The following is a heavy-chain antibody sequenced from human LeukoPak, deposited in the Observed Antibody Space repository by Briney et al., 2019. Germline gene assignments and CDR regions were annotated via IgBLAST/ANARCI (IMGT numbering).Heavy chain of an antibody. CDR2: IYYSGNT. CDR1: GGSITTTTYY. D-gene: IGHD3-10*01. V-gene: IGHV4-39*07. J-gene: IGHJ6*03. CDR3: AREAPDVLLWFGEPQDYYYYYMDV. Sequence: SETLSLTCTVSGGSITTTTYYWGWIRQPPGKGLEWIGSIYYSGNTYYNPSLKSRVTISVDTSKSQFSLKLSSVTAADTAVYYCAREAPDVLLWFGEPQDYYYYYMDVWGKGTTVTVSS.